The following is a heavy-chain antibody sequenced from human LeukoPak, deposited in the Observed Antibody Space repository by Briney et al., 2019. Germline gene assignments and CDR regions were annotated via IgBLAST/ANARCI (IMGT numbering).Heavy chain of an antibody. D-gene: IGHD1-26*01. V-gene: IGHV1-46*01. J-gene: IGHJ4*02. CDR1: GYTFTSYY. CDR2: INPSGGSI. Sequence: ASVKVSCKASGYTFTSYYMYWVRQAPGQGLEWMGIINPSGGSISYAQKFQGRVTKTRDTSTSTVYMELSSLRSEDTAVYYCARGDSTGSYGYYFDYWGQGTLVTVSS. CDR3: ARGDSTGSYGYYFDY.